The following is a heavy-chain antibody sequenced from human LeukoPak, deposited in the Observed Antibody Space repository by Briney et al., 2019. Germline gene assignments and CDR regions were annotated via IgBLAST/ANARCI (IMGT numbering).Heavy chain of an antibody. D-gene: IGHD6-13*01. CDR2: FYYSGST. CDR3: ARDGSNGAAAGGFDY. Sequence: WVRQAPGKGLEWIGTFYYSGSTYYNPSLKSRVTISVDTSKNQFSLKLRSVTAADTAVYYCARDGSNGAAAGGFDYWGQGTLVTVSS. J-gene: IGHJ4*02. V-gene: IGHV4-39*07.